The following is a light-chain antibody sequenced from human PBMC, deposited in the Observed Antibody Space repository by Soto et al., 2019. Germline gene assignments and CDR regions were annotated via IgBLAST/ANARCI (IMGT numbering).Light chain of an antibody. V-gene: IGKV1-5*01. CDR1: QALSTS. CDR3: QQYDSYLST. J-gene: IGKJ2*01. Sequence: DIQMTQSPSALSASVGDRVTITCRASQALSTSLAWYQQKSGTAPKLLIYDASNLESGVPSRFSGSGSGTEFTLTISRLQTDDFATYYCQQYDSYLSTFGQGTQLEI. CDR2: DAS.